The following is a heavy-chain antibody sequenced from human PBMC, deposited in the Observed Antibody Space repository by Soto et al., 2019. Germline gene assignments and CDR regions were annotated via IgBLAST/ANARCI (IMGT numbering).Heavy chain of an antibody. Sequence: GGSLRLSCAASGFTFSSYAMSWVRQAPGKGLEWVSAISGSGGSTYYADSVKGRFTISRENSKTSLYLQMNSLRAEDTAVYYCARADSGRLPRRTDYHYAMDVSGQGTTVTVSS. CDR3: ARADSGRLPRRTDYHYAMDV. J-gene: IGHJ6*02. D-gene: IGHD1-1*01. V-gene: IGHV3-23*01. CDR2: ISGSGGST. CDR1: GFTFSSYA.